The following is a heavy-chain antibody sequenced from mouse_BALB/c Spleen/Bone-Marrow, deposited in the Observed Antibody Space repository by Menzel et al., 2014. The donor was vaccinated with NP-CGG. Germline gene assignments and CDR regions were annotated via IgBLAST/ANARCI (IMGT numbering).Heavy chain of an antibody. CDR2: INPYNDGT. J-gene: IGHJ3*01. CDR1: GYTFTSYV. D-gene: IGHD3-1*01. Sequence: VQLQQSGPELVKPGASVKMSCKASGYTFTSYVMHWVKQKPGQGLEWIGYINPYNDGTKYNEKFKGKATLTSDKSSSPAFMERSRLTSEDSAFYYCTRDLGATWGFAYWGQGTLVTVSA. V-gene: IGHV1-14*01. CDR3: TRDLGATWGFAY.